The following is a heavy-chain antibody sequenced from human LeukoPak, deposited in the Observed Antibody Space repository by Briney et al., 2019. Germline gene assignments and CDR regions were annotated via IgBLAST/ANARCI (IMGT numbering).Heavy chain of an antibody. Sequence: SETLSLTCTVSGGSISSSSYYWGWIRQPPGKGLEWIGSIYYSGSTYYNPSLKSRLTISVDTSKTQFSLKLTSVTAADTAVYYCARLAYGSGTYYSDYWGQGTLVTVSS. CDR2: IYYSGST. V-gene: IGHV4-39*01. CDR3: ARLAYGSGTYYSDY. D-gene: IGHD3-10*01. CDR1: GGSISSSSYY. J-gene: IGHJ4*02.